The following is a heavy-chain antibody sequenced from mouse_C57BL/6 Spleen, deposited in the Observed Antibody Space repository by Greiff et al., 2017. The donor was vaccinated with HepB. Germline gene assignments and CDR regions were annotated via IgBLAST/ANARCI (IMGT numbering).Heavy chain of an antibody. CDR2: IYPRSGNT. CDR1: GYTFTSYG. J-gene: IGHJ3*01. CDR3: ARGPRAWFAY. V-gene: IGHV1-81*01. Sequence: VQRVESGAELARPGASVKLSCKASGYTFTSYGISWVKQRTGQGLEWIGEIYPRSGNTYYNEKFKGKATLTADKSSSTAYMELRSLTSEDSAVYFCARGPRAWFAYWGQGTLVTVSA.